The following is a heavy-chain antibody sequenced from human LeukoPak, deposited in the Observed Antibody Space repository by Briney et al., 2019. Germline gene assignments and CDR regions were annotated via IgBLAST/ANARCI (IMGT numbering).Heavy chain of an antibody. V-gene: IGHV1-24*01. D-gene: IGHD2-8*01. Sequence: GASVKVSCKVSGYTLTELSMHWVRQAPGKGLEWMGGFDPEDGETIYAQKFQGRVTMTEDTSTDTAYMELSSLRSGDTAVYYCATTPRTNGVCYTRWFDPWGQGTLVTVSS. CDR3: ATTPRTNGVCYTRWFDP. J-gene: IGHJ5*02. CDR2: FDPEDGET. CDR1: GYTLTELS.